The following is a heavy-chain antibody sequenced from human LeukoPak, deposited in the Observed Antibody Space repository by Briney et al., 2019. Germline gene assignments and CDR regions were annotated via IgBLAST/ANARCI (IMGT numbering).Heavy chain of an antibody. CDR2: IYTSGST. J-gene: IGHJ4*02. CDR3: ARGKFGYFDY. Sequence: SETLSLTCTVSGGSISSGSYYWSWIRQPAGKGLEWIGRIYTSGSTNYNPSLKSRVTISVDTSKNQFSLKLSSVTAADTAVYYCARGKFGYFDYWGQGTLVTVSS. V-gene: IGHV4-61*02. CDR1: GGSISSGSYY. D-gene: IGHD3-16*01.